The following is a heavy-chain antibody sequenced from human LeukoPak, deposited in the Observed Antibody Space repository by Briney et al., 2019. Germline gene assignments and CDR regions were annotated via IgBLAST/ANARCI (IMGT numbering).Heavy chain of an antibody. CDR2: INHSGST. V-gene: IGHV4-34*01. D-gene: IGHD1-26*01. CDR3: ARAKKRSGRSRNFYLDV. J-gene: IGHJ6*03. CDR1: GGSFSGYH. Sequence: PSETLSLTCAVYGGSFSGYHWSWIRQPPGKGLEWIGQINHSGSTNYNPSLKSRVTISVDTSKNQFSLKLRSMTAADTAVYYCARAKKRSGRSRNFYLDVWGKGTTVTVSS.